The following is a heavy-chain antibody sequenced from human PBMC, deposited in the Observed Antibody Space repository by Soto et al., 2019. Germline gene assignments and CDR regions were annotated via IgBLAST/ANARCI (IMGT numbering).Heavy chain of an antibody. Sequence: ASVKVSCKASGYTFTSYYMHWVRQAPGQGLEWMGIINPSGGSTSYAQKFQGRVTMTRDTSTSTVYMELSSLRSEDTAVYYCARDPVWGSYRYWFDPWGQGTLVTVSS. CDR3: ARDPVWGSYRYWFDP. J-gene: IGHJ5*02. CDR1: GYTFTSYY. CDR2: INPSGGST. D-gene: IGHD3-16*02. V-gene: IGHV1-46*01.